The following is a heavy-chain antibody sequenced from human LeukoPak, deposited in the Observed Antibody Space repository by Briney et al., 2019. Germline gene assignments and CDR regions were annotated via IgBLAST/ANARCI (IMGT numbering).Heavy chain of an antibody. CDR2: INPNSGGT. Sequence: ASVKVSCKASGYTFTGYYMHWVRQAPGQGLEWMGWINPNSGGTNYAQKFQGRVTMTRDTSISTAYMELSRLRSDDTAVYYCARDLIYYDSSGYFGFLDYWGQGTRVTVSS. CDR1: GYTFTGYY. J-gene: IGHJ4*02. D-gene: IGHD3-22*01. V-gene: IGHV1-2*02. CDR3: ARDLIYYDSSGYFGFLDY.